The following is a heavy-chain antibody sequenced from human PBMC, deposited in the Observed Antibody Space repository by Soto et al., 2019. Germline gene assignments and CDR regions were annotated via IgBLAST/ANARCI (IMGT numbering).Heavy chain of an antibody. CDR3: ARVPLQVDSSGQDDY. D-gene: IGHD3-22*01. CDR2: IYYSGST. Sequence: SETLSLTCTVSGGSISSGDYYWSWIRQPPGRGLEWIGYIYYSGSTYYNPSLKSRVTISVDTSKNQFSLKLSSVTAADTAVYYCARVPLQVDSSGQDDYRAQRTPVIVSS. CDR1: GGSISSGDYY. V-gene: IGHV4-30-4*01. J-gene: IGHJ4*02.